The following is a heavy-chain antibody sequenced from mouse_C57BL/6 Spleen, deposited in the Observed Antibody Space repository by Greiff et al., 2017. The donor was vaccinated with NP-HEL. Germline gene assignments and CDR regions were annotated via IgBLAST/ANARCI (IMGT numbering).Heavy chain of an antibody. D-gene: IGHD2-5*01. Sequence: QVQLKESGPELVKPGASVKISCKASGYAFSSSWMNWVKQRPGKGLEWIGRIYPGDGDTNYNGKFKGKATLTADKSSSTAYMQLSSLTSEDSAVYFCARHSNYDYWGQGTTLTVSS. J-gene: IGHJ2*01. V-gene: IGHV1-82*01. CDR1: GYAFSSSW. CDR3: ARHSNYDY. CDR2: IYPGDGDT.